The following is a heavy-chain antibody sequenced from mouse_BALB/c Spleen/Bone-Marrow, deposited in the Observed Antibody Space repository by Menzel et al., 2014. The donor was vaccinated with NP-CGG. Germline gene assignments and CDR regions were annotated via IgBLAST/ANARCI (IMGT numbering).Heavy chain of an antibody. CDR1: GYAFSYSW. V-gene: IGHV1-82*01. CDR3: ARSDCYRAMDY. Sequence: QVQLQQSGPELVKPGASVKISCKASGYAFSYSWMNWVKQRPGQGLEWIGRIYPGDGDTYYNGKFKGRATLTADKSSSTSDMQLSILSAVDSAVYFRARSDCYRAMDYWGQGSSVTVSS. D-gene: IGHD2-3*01. J-gene: IGHJ4*01. CDR2: IYPGDGDT.